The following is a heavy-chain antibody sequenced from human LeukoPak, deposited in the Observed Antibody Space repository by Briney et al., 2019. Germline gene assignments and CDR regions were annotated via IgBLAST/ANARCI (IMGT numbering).Heavy chain of an antibody. CDR2: INHSGST. J-gene: IGHJ4*02. D-gene: IGHD2-15*01. CDR1: GGSFSGYY. Sequence: SETLSLTCAVYGGSFSGYYWSWIRQPPGKGLEWIGEINHSGSTNYNPSLKSRVTISVDTSKNQFSLKLSSVTAADTAVYYCARVFGVVVNGLWASYFDYWGQGTLVTVSS. CDR3: ARVFGVVVNGLWASYFDY. V-gene: IGHV4-34*01.